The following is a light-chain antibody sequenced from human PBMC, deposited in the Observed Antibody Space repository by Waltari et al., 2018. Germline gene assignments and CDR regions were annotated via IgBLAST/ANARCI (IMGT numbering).Light chain of an antibody. CDR3: LVWHSSAWV. V-gene: IGLV5-45*03. CDR1: TGLNVGSYR. Sequence: QAVLTQPSSLSASPGASASLTCTLRTGLNVGSYRIYWYQQKPGSPPQYLLRYTSDSDKQQGSGVPSRFSGSKDASANAGILLISGLQSEDEAAYYCLVWHSSAWVFGGGTNLTVL. J-gene: IGLJ3*02. CDR2: YTSDSDK.